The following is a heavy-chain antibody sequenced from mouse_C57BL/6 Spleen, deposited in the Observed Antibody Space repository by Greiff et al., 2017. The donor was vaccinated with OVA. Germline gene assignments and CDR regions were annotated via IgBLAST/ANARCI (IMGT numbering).Heavy chain of an antibody. CDR1: GYTFTSYW. D-gene: IGHD1-1*01. J-gene: IGHJ1*03. V-gene: IGHV1-64*01. CDR3: ARPPLYFSSSYWYFDV. CDR2: IHPNSGST. Sequence: QVQLQQPGAELVKPGASVKLSCKASGYTFTSYWMHWVKQRPGQGLEWIGMIHPNSGSTNYNEKFKSKATLTVDKSSSTAYMKLSSLTSEDSAFYYCARPPLYFSSSYWYFDVWGTGTTVTVSS.